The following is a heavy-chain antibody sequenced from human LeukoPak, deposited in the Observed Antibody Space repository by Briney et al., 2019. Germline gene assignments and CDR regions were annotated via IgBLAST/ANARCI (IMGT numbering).Heavy chain of an antibody. J-gene: IGHJ4*02. Sequence: PGGSLRLSCAASGFTFSSYAMNWVRQAPGKGLEWVSSISGSGSSTYYADSVKGRFTISRDNSKNTLYLQMSSLRAADTAIYYCSKLNLGDCSGGSCHPSDYWGQGTLVTVSS. CDR1: GFTFSSYA. CDR2: ISGSGSST. CDR3: SKLNLGDCSGGSCHPSDY. D-gene: IGHD2-15*01. V-gene: IGHV3-23*01.